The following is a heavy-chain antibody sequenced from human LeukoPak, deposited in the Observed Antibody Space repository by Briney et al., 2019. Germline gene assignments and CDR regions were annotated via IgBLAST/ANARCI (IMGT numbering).Heavy chain of an antibody. D-gene: IGHD6-25*01. V-gene: IGHV4-59*01. CDR1: GGSISSYY. Sequence: PSETLSLTCTVSGGSISSYYWSWIRQPPGKGLEWIGYIYYSGSTNYNPSLKSRVTISVDTSKNQFSLKLTSVTAADTAVYYCARGAYSSEFDYWGQGTLVTVSS. CDR2: IYYSGST. CDR3: ARGAYSSEFDY. J-gene: IGHJ4*02.